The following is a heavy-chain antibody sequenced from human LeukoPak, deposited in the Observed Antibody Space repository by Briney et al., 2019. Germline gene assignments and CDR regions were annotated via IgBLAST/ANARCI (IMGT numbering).Heavy chain of an antibody. CDR1: GFTFGDNG. V-gene: IGHV3-49*04. CDR3: GRGLTVVGAKYYFDY. D-gene: IGHD1-26*01. CDR2: IRSRLYGGTT. J-gene: IGHJ4*02. Sequence: PGRSLRLSCTTTGFTFGDNGMTWVRQAPGKGLEWVGFIRSRLYGGTTEYAASVKDRFTVSRDDSKSIAYLQMNNVNTEDTAVYFCGRGLTVVGAKYYFDYWGQGTLVTVSS.